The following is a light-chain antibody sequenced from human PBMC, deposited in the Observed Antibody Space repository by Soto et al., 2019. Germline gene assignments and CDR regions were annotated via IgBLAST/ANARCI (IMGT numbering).Light chain of an antibody. V-gene: IGKV1-39*01. J-gene: IGKJ5*01. Sequence: IQLTESPSYLSASVGDRVTITCRASQSISSYLNWYQQKPGKAPKLLIYAASSLQSGVPSRFSGSGSGTDFTLTISSLQPDDFATYYCQQSYSTPPTFGQGTRLEIK. CDR2: AAS. CDR1: QSISSY. CDR3: QQSYSTPPT.